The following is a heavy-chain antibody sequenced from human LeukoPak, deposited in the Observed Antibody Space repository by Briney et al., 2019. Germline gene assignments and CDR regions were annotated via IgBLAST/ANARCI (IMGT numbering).Heavy chain of an antibody. CDR3: ARDPSMYDSSGYLIAANWFDP. J-gene: IGHJ5*02. CDR1: GGSISSYY. CDR2: IYYSGST. V-gene: IGHV4-59*01. Sequence: SETLSLTCTVSGGSISSYYWSWIRQPPGKGLEWIGYIYYSGSTNYNPSLKSRVTISVDTSKNQFPLKLSSVTAADTAVYYCARDPSMYDSSGYLIAANWFDPWGQGTLVTVSS. D-gene: IGHD3-22*01.